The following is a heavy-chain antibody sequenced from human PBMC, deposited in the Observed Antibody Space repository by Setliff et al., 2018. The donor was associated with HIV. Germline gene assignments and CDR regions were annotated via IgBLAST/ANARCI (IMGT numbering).Heavy chain of an antibody. CDR3: ARGGPDYYDYPYFDS. V-gene: IGHV4-4*09. D-gene: IGHD3-22*01. CDR2: IYSTGST. Sequence: PSETLSLTCTVSGASISSHYWSWIRQSPGRELEWIGYIYSTGSTNYNPSLQSRVSISVDTSKNQFSLKLTSLIAADTAVYFCARGGPDYYDYPYFDSWGQGTLVTVSS. J-gene: IGHJ4*02. CDR1: GASISSHY.